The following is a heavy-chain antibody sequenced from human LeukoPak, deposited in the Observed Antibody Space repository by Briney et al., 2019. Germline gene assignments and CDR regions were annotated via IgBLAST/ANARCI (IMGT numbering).Heavy chain of an antibody. D-gene: IGHD2-21*02. Sequence: APVKVSCTASGYTFTSYDINWVRQATGQGLEWMGYVNPNSGNTGYAQNFQGRVTITRTTPISTAYMEVSGLRSDDTAVYYCARDPHPCGGDCYTNGAFDIWGQGTLVTVSS. J-gene: IGHJ3*02. V-gene: IGHV1-8*03. CDR1: GYTFTSYD. CDR2: VNPNSGNT. CDR3: ARDPHPCGGDCYTNGAFDI.